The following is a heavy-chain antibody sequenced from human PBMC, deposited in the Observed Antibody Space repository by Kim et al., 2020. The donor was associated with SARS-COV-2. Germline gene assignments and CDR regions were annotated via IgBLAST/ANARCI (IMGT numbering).Heavy chain of an antibody. CDR3: ATEIISIFGVANDY. V-gene: IGHV1-24*01. J-gene: IGHJ4*02. D-gene: IGHD3-3*01. Sequence: QKFQGRVTMTEDTSTDTAYMELSSLRSEDTAVYYCATEIISIFGVANDYWGQGTLVTVSS.